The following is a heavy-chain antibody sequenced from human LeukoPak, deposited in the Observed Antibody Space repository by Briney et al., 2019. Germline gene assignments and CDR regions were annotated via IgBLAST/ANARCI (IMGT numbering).Heavy chain of an antibody. J-gene: IGHJ4*02. V-gene: IGHV6-1*01. CDR3: AREGSKGYLFDY. CDR2: TYYRSKWYN. CDR1: GDSVSSSSAA. Sequence: SQTLSLTCAISGDSVSSSSAAWSWIRQSPSRGLEWLGRTYYRSKWYNDYAVSVKSRMTINPDTSKNQFSLQLNSMTPEDTAVYYCAREGSKGYLFDYWGQGTLVTVSS. D-gene: IGHD1-1*01.